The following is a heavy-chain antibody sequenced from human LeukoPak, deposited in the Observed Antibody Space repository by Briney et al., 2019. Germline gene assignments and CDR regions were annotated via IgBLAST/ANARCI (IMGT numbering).Heavy chain of an antibody. V-gene: IGHV4-59*08. J-gene: IGHJ5*02. CDR3: ARHQTDIVVVPAAAFDP. D-gene: IGHD2-2*01. CDR1: GGSISSYY. CDR2: IYYSGST. Sequence: SSETLSLTCTVSGGSISSYYWSWIRQPPGKGLEWIGYIYYSGSTNYNPSLKSRVTISVDTSKNQFSLKLSSVTAADTAVYYCARHQTDIVVVPAAAFDPWGQGTLVTVSS.